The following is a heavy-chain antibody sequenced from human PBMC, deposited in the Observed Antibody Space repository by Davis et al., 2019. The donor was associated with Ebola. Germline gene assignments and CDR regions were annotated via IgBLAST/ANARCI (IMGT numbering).Heavy chain of an antibody. CDR1: GFTFSSYW. D-gene: IGHD2-2*01. Sequence: PGGSLRLSCAASGFTFSSYWMSWVRQAPGKGLEWVANIKQDGSEKYYVDSVKGRFTISRDNAKNSLYLQMNSLRAEDTAVYYCARDQEIVVVPAAIYFDYWGQGTLVTVSS. CDR3: ARDQEIVVVPAAIYFDY. CDR2: IKQDGSEK. V-gene: IGHV3-7*01. J-gene: IGHJ4*02.